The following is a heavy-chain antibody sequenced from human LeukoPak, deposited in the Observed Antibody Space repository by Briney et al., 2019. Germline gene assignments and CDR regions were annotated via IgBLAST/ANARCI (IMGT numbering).Heavy chain of an antibody. D-gene: IGHD4-17*01. Sequence: SETLSLTCIVSGGSISTSAYYWSWIRQPPGKGLEWIGYIYYSGSTYYNPSLKSRVTISVDTSKNQFSLKLSSVTAADTAVYYCARETLTTSRWFDPWGQGTLVTVSS. J-gene: IGHJ5*02. V-gene: IGHV4-30-4*01. CDR3: ARETLTTSRWFDP. CDR2: IYYSGST. CDR1: GGSISTSAYY.